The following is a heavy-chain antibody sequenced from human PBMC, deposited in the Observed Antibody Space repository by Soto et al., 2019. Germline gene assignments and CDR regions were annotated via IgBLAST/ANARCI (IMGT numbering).Heavy chain of an antibody. D-gene: IGHD3-22*01. Sequence: PSETLSLTCTVSGGSISSGDYYWSWIRQPPGKGLEWIGYIYYSGSTYYNPSLKSRVTISVDTSKNQFSLKLSSVTAADTAVYYCASSGGDLDSSGYYPFDYWGQGTLVTVSS. CDR3: ASSGGDLDSSGYYPFDY. CDR2: IYYSGST. J-gene: IGHJ4*02. V-gene: IGHV4-30-4*01. CDR1: GGSISSGDYY.